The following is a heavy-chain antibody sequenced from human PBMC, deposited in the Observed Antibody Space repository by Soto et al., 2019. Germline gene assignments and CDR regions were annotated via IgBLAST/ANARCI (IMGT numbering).Heavy chain of an antibody. Sequence: QVQLVQSGAEVKKPGSSVKVSCKASGGTFSSYAISWVRQAPGQGLEWMGGIIPIFGTANYAQKFQGRVTNTGEETTNTAYMELSSLRSEDTAVYYCAHIPPYHHFDYWGPGTLVTVSS. J-gene: IGHJ4*02. V-gene: IGHV1-69*01. D-gene: IGHD2-2*01. CDR1: GGTFSSYA. CDR2: IIPIFGTA. CDR3: AHIPPYHHFDY.